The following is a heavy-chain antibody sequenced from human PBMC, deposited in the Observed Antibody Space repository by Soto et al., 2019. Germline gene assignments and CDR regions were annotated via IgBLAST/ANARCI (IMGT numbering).Heavy chain of an antibody. J-gene: IGHJ3*02. CDR3: ARASGITMIVGDAFDI. CDR1: GFNFSSYG. D-gene: IGHD3-22*01. CDR2: IWYDGSNK. Sequence: GWSLRLSCAASGFNFSSYGMHWVRQSPGQGLEWVAVIWYDGSNKYYADSVKGRFTISRDNSKNTLYLQMNSLRAEDTAVYYCARASGITMIVGDAFDIWGQGTMVTV. V-gene: IGHV3-33*01.